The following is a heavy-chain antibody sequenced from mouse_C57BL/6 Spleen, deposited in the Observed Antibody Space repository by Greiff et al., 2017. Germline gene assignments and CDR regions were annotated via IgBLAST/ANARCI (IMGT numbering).Heavy chain of an antibody. CDR1: GFTFSDYG. V-gene: IGHV5-17*01. CDR3: ARRRTGTGYAMDY. Sequence: EVKLMESGGGLVKPGGSLKLSCAASGFTFSDYGMHWVRQAPEKGLEWVAYISSGSSTNYYADTVKGRFTISRDNAKNTLFLQMTSLRSEDTAMYYCARRRTGTGYAMDYWGQGTSVTVSS. D-gene: IGHD4-1*01. CDR2: ISSGSSTN. J-gene: IGHJ4*01.